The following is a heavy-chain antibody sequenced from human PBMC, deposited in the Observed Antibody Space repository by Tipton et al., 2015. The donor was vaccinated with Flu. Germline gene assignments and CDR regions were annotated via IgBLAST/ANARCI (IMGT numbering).Heavy chain of an antibody. V-gene: IGHV4-61*09. CDR2: IYYSGST. Sequence: TLSLTCTVSGGSISSGSFYWTWIRQPAGKGLEWIGYIYYSGSTNYNPSLKSRVTISVDTSKHQFSLNLTSVTAADTAVYFCARVSMGTPYYYAMDVWGQGTTVTVSS. D-gene: IGHD7-27*01. J-gene: IGHJ6*02. CDR1: GGSISSGSFY. CDR3: ARVSMGTPYYYAMDV.